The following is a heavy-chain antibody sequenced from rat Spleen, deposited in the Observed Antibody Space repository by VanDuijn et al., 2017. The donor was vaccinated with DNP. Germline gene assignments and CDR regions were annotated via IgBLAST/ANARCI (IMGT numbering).Heavy chain of an antibody. J-gene: IGHJ3*01. CDR2: IKPDGSGT. CDR1: GFTFSDFW. Sequence: EVHLVETGGGLVQPGGSLKLSCVASGFTFSDFWMYWIRQTPGKGLEWVACIKPDGSGTFYPDSVKGRFTMSRDNAEDTVYLQMDSLRSEDKATYYCTIYYNTGDNWFAYWGQGTLVTVSS. V-gene: IGHV5-58*01. CDR3: TIYYNTGDNWFAY. D-gene: IGHD1-1*01.